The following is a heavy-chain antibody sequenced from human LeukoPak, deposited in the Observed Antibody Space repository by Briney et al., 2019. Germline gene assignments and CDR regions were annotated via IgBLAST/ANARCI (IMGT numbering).Heavy chain of an antibody. Sequence: GESLKISCKGSGYSFTSYWIGWVRQMPGKGLEWMGIIYPGDSNTRYSPSFQGQVTISADKSISTAYLQWSSLKASDTAMYYCARNKVVPAAIPRGWFDPWGQGTLVTVSS. D-gene: IGHD2-2*01. J-gene: IGHJ5*02. CDR2: IYPGDSNT. CDR1: GYSFTSYW. V-gene: IGHV5-51*01. CDR3: ARNKVVPAAIPRGWFDP.